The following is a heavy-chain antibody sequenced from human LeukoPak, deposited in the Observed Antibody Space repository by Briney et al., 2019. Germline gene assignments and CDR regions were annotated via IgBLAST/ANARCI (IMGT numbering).Heavy chain of an antibody. CDR2: INPNSGGT. CDR3: ASLAAAGRKYFDY. V-gene: IGHV1-2*02. Sequence: ASVKVSCKASGYTFTSYGISWVRQAPGQGLEWMGWINPNSGGTNYAQKFQGRVTMTRDTSISTAYMELSRLRSDDTAVYYCASLAAAGRKYFDYWGQGTLVTVSS. J-gene: IGHJ4*02. CDR1: GYTFTSYG. D-gene: IGHD6-13*01.